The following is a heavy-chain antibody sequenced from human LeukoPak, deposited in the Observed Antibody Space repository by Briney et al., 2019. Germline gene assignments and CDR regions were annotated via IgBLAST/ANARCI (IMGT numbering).Heavy chain of an antibody. J-gene: IGHJ4*02. CDR3: AVVHPYYRAPFDY. V-gene: IGHV1-69*04. D-gene: IGHD1-14*01. CDR2: IIPILGIA. Sequence: ASVKVSCKASGGTFSSYAISWVRQAPGQGLEWMGRIIPILGIANYAQKFQGRVTITADKSTSTAYMELSSLRSEDTAVYYCAVVHPYYRAPFDYWGQGALVTVSS. CDR1: GGTFSSYA.